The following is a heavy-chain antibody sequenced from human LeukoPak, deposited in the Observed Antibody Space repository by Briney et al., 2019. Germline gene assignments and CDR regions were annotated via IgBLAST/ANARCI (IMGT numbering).Heavy chain of an antibody. CDR2: ISSSGDSRYI. CDR1: EFTFTTYS. Sequence: GGSLRLSCAASEFTFTTYSMNWVRQAPGKGLEWVSFISSSGDSRYINYAGSVKGRFTISRDNAKNSLFLQMNSLRAEDTAVYYCARKTDKGDSNAFYFWGQGTMVTVSS. J-gene: IGHJ3*01. CDR3: ARKTDKGDSNAFYF. V-gene: IGHV3-21*01. D-gene: IGHD2-21*02.